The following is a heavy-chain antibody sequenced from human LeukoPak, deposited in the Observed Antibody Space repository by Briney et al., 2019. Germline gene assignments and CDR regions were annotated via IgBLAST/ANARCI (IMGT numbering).Heavy chain of an antibody. CDR3: ARDSHCSSTSCHTRDY. D-gene: IGHD2-2*02. V-gene: IGHV1-69*04. CDR2: IIPILGIA. J-gene: IGHJ4*02. CDR1: GGTFSSYA. Sequence: SVKVSCKASGGTFSSYAISWVRQAPGQGLEWMGRIIPILGIANYAQKFQGRVTITADKSTSTAYMELSSLRSEDTAVYYCARDSHCSSTSCHTRDYWGQGTLVTVSS.